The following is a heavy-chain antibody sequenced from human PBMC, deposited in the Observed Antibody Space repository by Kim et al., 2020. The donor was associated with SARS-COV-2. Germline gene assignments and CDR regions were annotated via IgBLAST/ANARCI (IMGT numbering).Heavy chain of an antibody. J-gene: IGHJ4*02. CDR3: ARDLKVRGVQTFYFDY. CDR1: GFTFSSYA. V-gene: IGHV3-30*04. D-gene: IGHD3-10*01. CDR2: ISYDGSNK. Sequence: GGSLRLSCAASGFTFSSYAMHWVRQAPGKGLEWVAVISYDGSNKYYADSVKGRFTISRDNSKNTLYLQMNSLRAEDTAVYYCARDLKVRGVQTFYFDYWGQGTLVTVSS.